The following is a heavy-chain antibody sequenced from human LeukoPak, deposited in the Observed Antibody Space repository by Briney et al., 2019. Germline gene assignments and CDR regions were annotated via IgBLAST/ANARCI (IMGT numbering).Heavy chain of an antibody. Sequence: PGGSLRLSCAASGFTFNTYWMTWVRQTPGKGLEWVANIKEDGSQKNYVDSVRGRFTISRDNAKNSLYLQMNSLRAEDTAVYYCARDGFSSVINSWGQGTLVTVSS. CDR2: IKEDGSQK. CDR1: GFTFNTYW. CDR3: ARDGFSSVINS. J-gene: IGHJ4*02. V-gene: IGHV3-7*01. D-gene: IGHD3-10*01.